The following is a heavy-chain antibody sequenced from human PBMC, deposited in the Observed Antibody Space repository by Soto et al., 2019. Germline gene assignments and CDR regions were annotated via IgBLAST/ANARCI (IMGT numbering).Heavy chain of an antibody. D-gene: IGHD4-17*01. J-gene: IGHJ4*02. CDR3: ARDWAPKGTTVTLDY. V-gene: IGHV3-11*01. Sequence: PGGSLRLSCAASGFTFSDYYMSWIRQAPGKGLEWVSYISSSGSTIYYADSVKGRFTISRDNAKNSLYLQMNSLRAEYTAVYYCARDWAPKGTTVTLDYWGQGTLVTVSS. CDR1: GFTFSDYY. CDR2: ISSSGSTI.